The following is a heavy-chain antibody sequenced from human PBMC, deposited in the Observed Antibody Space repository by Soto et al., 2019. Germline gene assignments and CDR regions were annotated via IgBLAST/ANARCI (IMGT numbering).Heavy chain of an antibody. CDR2: IDGSGRNT. J-gene: IGHJ4*02. CDR3: AKDGGSVCSGGTCYFQAPDY. Sequence: EVQLLESGGGLVQPGGSLRLSCAASGFTFSSYAMSWVRQAPGKGLEWVSGIDGSGRNTYYADSVKGRFTISRDNSKNTLYVQMNGLRVEDTALYYCAKDGGSVCSGGTCYFQAPDYWGQGTLVTVSS. D-gene: IGHD2-15*01. V-gene: IGHV3-23*01. CDR1: GFTFSSYA.